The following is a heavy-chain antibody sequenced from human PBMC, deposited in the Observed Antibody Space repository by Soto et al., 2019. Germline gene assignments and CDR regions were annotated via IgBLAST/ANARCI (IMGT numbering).Heavy chain of an antibody. CDR3: ARYYDILTGYYTPYYYYGMDV. V-gene: IGHV3-21*01. CDR2: ISSSSSYI. Sequence: EVQLVESGGGLVKPGGSLRLSCAASGFTFSSYSMNWVRQAPGKGLEWVSSISSSSSYIYYADSVKGRFTISRDNAKNSLYLQMNSLRAEDTAVYYCARYYDILTGYYTPYYYYGMDVWGQGTTVTVSS. J-gene: IGHJ6*02. D-gene: IGHD3-9*01. CDR1: GFTFSSYS.